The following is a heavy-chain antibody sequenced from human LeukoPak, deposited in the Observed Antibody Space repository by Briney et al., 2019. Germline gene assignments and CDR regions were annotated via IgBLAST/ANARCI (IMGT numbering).Heavy chain of an antibody. V-gene: IGHV3-53*01. D-gene: IGHD6-19*01. J-gene: IGHJ4*02. Sequence: PGGSLRLSCAASEFTVSNKYMTWVRQAPGKGLEWVSVIYNGGTAYYADSVKGRFTISRDNSKNTLYLQMNSLRAEDSALYYCASSVGWALRYYFDYWGQGTLVTVSS. CDR1: EFTVSNKY. CDR3: ASSVGWALRYYFDY. CDR2: IYNGGTA.